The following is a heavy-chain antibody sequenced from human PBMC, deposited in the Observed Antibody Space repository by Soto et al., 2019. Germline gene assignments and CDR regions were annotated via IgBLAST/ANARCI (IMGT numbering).Heavy chain of an antibody. D-gene: IGHD2-15*01. V-gene: IGHV3-21*01. J-gene: IGHJ3*02. CDR3: ARDRCSGGSFYRTYAFDM. Sequence: EAQLVESGGGLVKPGGSLRVSCAASGFNVSTYTMNWVRQAPWKGLEWVSSISGNNVYLYYADSVKGRFSISRDNAQNSLTLQMNSLRAEDTAIYYCARDRCSGGSFYRTYAFDMWGQGTLVTVSS. CDR1: GFNVSTYT. CDR2: ISGNNVYL.